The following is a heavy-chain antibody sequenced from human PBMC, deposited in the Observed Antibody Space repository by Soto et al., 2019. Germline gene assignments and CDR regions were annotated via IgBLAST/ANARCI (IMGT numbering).Heavy chain of an antibody. CDR1: GDSISSADYY. Sequence: SETLSLTCTVSGDSISSADYYWSWIRQTPGKGLEWIGHIFYSGTTYYNPSLKSRLTISVDTSKNHFSLRLTSVTAADTAVYYCPSHIWVQPELYYYGMDVWGQGTTVTVSS. CDR2: IFYSGTT. J-gene: IGHJ6*02. D-gene: IGHD1-7*01. V-gene: IGHV4-30-4*01. CDR3: PSHIWVQPELYYYGMDV.